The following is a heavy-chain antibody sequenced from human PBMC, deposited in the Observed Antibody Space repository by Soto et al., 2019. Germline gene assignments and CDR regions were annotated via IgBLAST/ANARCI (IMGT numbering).Heavy chain of an antibody. CDR2: VNNDGYNT. V-gene: IGHV3-74*01. D-gene: IGHD1-26*01. J-gene: IGHJ6*02. CDR3: ARDEGGRDG. CDR1: GFTFRDAW. Sequence: GGSLRLSCSASGFTFRDAWMTWVRQAPGKGLVWVSRVNNDGYNTAYADSVKGRSTISRDNARNILYMQMDSLRVEDTAIYYCARDEGGRDGWGQGTTVTV.